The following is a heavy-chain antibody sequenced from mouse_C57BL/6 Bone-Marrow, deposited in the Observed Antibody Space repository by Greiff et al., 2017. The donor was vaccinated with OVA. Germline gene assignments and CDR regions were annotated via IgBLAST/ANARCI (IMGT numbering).Heavy chain of an antibody. CDR1: GFSLSTFGMG. V-gene: IGHV8-8*01. J-gene: IGHJ1*03. CDR2: IWWDDDK. D-gene: IGHD2-3*01. CDR3: APSEPFYDGLWYFDV. Sequence: QVTLKESGPGILQPSQTLSLTCSFSGFSLSTFGMGVGWIRQPSGKGLEWLAHIWWDDDKYYNPALKSRLTISKDTSKNQVFLQIANVDTADTATYYCAPSEPFYDGLWYFDVWGTGTTVTVSS.